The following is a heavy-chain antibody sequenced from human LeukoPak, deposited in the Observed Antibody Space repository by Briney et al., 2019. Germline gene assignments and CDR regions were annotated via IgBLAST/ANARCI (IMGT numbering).Heavy chain of an antibody. CDR1: GFTFSIYG. J-gene: IGHJ4*02. Sequence: GGSLRLSCAASGFTFSIYGMHGVRQAPGKWREWGAVISYDGSNKYYADSVKGRFTISRDNSKNTLYLQMNSLRAEDTAVYYCAKDRSGSGGLDFDYWGQGTLVTVSS. D-gene: IGHD3-10*01. CDR3: AKDRSGSGGLDFDY. CDR2: ISYDGSNK. V-gene: IGHV3-30*18.